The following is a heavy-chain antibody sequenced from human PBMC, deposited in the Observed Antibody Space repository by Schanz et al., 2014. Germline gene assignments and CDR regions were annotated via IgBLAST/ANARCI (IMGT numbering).Heavy chain of an antibody. V-gene: IGHV7-4-1*02. D-gene: IGHD6-19*01. J-gene: IGHJ4*02. CDR3: TAETIAMAGTFAI. CDR2: INTNTGNP. CDR1: GYTFTSYA. Sequence: QVQLVQSGAEVKKPGASVKVSCKASGYTFTSYAMNWVRQAPGQGLKWVGWINTNTGNPTYAQGFTGRFVFSLDTSVSTAYLQISSLKAEDTAAYYCTAETIAMAGTFAIWGQGTLVTVSS.